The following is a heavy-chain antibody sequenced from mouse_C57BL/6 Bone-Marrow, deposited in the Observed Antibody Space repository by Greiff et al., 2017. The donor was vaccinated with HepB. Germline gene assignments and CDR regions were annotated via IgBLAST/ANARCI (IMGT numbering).Heavy chain of an antibody. CDR3: ARSTVVEEYYAMDY. V-gene: IGHV1-53*01. D-gene: IGHD1-1*01. J-gene: IGHJ4*01. CDR2: INPSNGGT. CDR1: GYTFTSYW. Sequence: QVHVKQSGTELVKPGASVKLSCKASGYTFTSYWMHWVKQRPGQGLEWIGNINPSNGGTNYNEKFKSKATLTVDKSSSTAYMQLSSLTSEDSAVYYCARSTVVEEYYAMDYWGQGTSVTVPS.